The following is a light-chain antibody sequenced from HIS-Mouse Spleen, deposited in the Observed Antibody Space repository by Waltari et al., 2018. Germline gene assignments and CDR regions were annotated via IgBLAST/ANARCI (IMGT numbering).Light chain of an antibody. Sequence: QLVLTQSPSASASLGASVKPTCTLSRGHSSYAIASPQQQPEKGPRYLMKLNSDGSHSKGDGIPDRFSGSSSGAERYLTIYSLQSEDEADYYCQTWGTGILVVFGGGTKLTVL. CDR2: LNSDGSH. CDR1: RGHSSYA. J-gene: IGLJ2*01. CDR3: QTWGTGILVV. V-gene: IGLV4-69*01.